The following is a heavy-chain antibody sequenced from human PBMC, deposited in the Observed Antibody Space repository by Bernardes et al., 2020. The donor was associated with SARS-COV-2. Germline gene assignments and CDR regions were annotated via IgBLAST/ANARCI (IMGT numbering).Heavy chain of an antibody. J-gene: IGHJ6*02. CDR3: ARGIVVVEGGGGNYYYYGMDV. Sequence: ASVKVSCKASGYTFTSYGISWVRQAPGQGLEWMGWISAYNGNTNYAQKLQGRVTMTTDTSTSTAYMELRSLRSDDTAVYYCARGIVVVEGGGGNYYYYGMDVWGQGTTVTVSS. V-gene: IGHV1-18*04. D-gene: IGHD2-2*01. CDR1: GYTFTSYG. CDR2: ISAYNGNT.